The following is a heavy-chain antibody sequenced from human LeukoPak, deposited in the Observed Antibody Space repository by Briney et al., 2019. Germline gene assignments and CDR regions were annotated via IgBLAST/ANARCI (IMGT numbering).Heavy chain of an antibody. CDR2: INHSGST. CDR3: GGRGGGYVLRFLDWSQKDY. J-gene: IGHJ4*02. Sequence: SETLSLTCAVYGGSFSGYYWSWIRQPPGKGLEWIGEINHSGSTNYNPSLKSRVTISVDTSKNQFSLKLSSVTAADTAVYYWGGRGGGYVLRFLDWSQKDYGGQGPLVTVS. CDR1: GGSFSGYY. V-gene: IGHV4-34*01. D-gene: IGHD3-3*01.